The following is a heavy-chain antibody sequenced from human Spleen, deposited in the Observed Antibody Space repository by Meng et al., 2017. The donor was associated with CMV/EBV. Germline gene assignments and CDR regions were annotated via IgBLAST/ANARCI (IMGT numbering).Heavy chain of an antibody. Sequence: FRDYAMSWVRQAPGKGLEWVSAITGSGDSTYYADSVKGRFTISRDNSKNTLYLQVNSLKVEDTAVYYCAKLPHSGTYFGKADDAFDIWGQGTMVTVSS. CDR1: FRDYA. V-gene: IGHV3-23*01. CDR2: ITGSGDST. D-gene: IGHD1-26*01. J-gene: IGHJ3*02. CDR3: AKLPHSGTYFGKADDAFDI.